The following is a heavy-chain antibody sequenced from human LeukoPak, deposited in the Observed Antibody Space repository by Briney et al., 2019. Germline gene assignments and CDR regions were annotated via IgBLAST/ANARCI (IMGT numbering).Heavy chain of an antibody. CDR2: ISGSGGST. Sequence: GGSLRLSCAASGFTFSSYAMSWVRQAPGKGLEWVSAISGSGGSTYYADSVKGWFTISRDNSKNTLYLQMNSLRAEDTAVYYCAKVLTPYQQHGFDYWGQGTLVTVSS. V-gene: IGHV3-23*01. D-gene: IGHD2-2*01. J-gene: IGHJ4*02. CDR3: AKVLTPYQQHGFDY. CDR1: GFTFSSYA.